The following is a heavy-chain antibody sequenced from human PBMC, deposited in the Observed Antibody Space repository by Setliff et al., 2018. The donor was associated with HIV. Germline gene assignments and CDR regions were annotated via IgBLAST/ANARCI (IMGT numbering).Heavy chain of an antibody. V-gene: IGHV7-4-1*02. D-gene: IGHD3-3*01. CDR2: INTNTGNP. CDR1: GYTFTSYA. Sequence: GASVKVSCKASGYTFTSYAMNWVRQAPGQGLDWMGWINTNTGNPTYAQGFTGRFVFSLDTSVITTYLQISIRKVEDTTVYYWARVGSYYFWRGLYYYYYYMDVWGKGTPVTVSS. CDR3: ARVGSYYFWRGLYYYYYYMDV. J-gene: IGHJ6*03.